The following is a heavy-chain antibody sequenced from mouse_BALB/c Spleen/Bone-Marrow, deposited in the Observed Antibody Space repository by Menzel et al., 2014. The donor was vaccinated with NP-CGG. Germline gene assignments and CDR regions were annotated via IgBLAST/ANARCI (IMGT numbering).Heavy chain of an antibody. J-gene: IGHJ1*01. CDR3: ARDWYFDV. Sequence: QVQLQQSGAELAKPGASVKMSCKASGYTFTSYWMHWVKQRPGQGLEWIGYINPSTGYTEYNQKLKDKATLTADKSSSTAYMQLSSLTSEDSAVYYCARDWYFDVWGAGTTVTVSS. CDR2: INPSTGYT. CDR1: GYTFTSYW. V-gene: IGHV1-7*01.